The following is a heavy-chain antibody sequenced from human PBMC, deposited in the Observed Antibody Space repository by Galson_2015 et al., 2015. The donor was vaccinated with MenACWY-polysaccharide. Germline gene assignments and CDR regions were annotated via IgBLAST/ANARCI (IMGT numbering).Heavy chain of an antibody. V-gene: IGHV3-13*01. D-gene: IGHD3-10*01. CDR1: GFTFSSYD. CDR3: ARTAVGVGAFDI. J-gene: IGHJ3*02. Sequence: SLRLSCAASGFTFSSYDVHWVRQATGKGLEWVSAIGTAGDTYYPGSVKGRFTISRENAKNSLYLQMNSLRAGDTAVYYCARTAVGVGAFDIWGQGTMVTVSS. CDR2: IGTAGDT.